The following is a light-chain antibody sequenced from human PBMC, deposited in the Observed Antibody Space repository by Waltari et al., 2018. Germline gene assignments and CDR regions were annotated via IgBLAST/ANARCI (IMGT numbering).Light chain of an antibody. J-gene: IGLJ2*01. CDR1: SSNIGGNP. V-gene: IGLV1-44*01. CDR3: ATWDDSLKGIV. CDR2: GND. Sequence: QSVLTQPPSASGTPGQRVTISCFGGSSNIGGNPVNWYQQFPGTAPKLLMFGNDQRPSGVPDRFSGSKSLTSASLAISGLQSEDEADYYCATWDDSLKGIVFGGGTRLTV.